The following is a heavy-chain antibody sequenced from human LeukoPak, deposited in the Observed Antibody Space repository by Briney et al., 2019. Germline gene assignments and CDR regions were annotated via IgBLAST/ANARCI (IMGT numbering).Heavy chain of an antibody. CDR1: GGSFSGYY. D-gene: IGHD6-13*01. J-gene: IGHJ4*02. CDR2: INHSGST. V-gene: IGHV4-34*01. CDR3: ARGPYSSSWYEVYFDY. Sequence: SETLSLTCAAYGGSFSGYYWSWIRQPPGKGLERIGAINHSGSTNYNPSLKSRVTISVDTSKNQFSLKLSSVTAADTAVYYCARGPYSSSWYEVYFDYWGQGTLVTVSS.